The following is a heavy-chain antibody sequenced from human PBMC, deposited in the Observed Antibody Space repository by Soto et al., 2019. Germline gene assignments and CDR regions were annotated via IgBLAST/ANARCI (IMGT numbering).Heavy chain of an antibody. V-gene: IGHV5-51*01. CDR2: IYPGDSDA. Sequence: GESLKISCQGSGYSFSTYWIAWVRQTPEKGLEWMGIIYPGDSDAKYSPAFQGQVTMSADRSMNTAYLQWSSLETSDTAMYYCARKLAPEFFDSWGQGTLVTVSS. CDR1: GYSFSTYW. D-gene: IGHD5-12*01. CDR3: ARKLAPEFFDS. J-gene: IGHJ4*02.